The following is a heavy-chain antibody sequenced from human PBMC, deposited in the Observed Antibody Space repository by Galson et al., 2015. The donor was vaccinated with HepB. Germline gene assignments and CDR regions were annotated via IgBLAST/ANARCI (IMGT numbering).Heavy chain of an antibody. Sequence: SLRLSCAASGFTFSSYWMSWVRQAPGKGLEWVANIKQDGSEKYYVDSVKGRFTISRDNAKNSLYLQMNSLRAEDTAVYYCARYQDVGYYYYGMDVWGQGTTVTVSS. CDR3: ARYQDVGYYYYGMDV. CDR2: IKQDGSEK. V-gene: IGHV3-7*03. J-gene: IGHJ6*02. CDR1: GFTFSSYW.